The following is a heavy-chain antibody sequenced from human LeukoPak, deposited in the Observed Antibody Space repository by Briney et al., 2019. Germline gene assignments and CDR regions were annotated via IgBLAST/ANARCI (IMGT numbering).Heavy chain of an antibody. CDR2: FYYSENTY. D-gene: IGHD2-15*01. CDR3: ATIVVVVAATPGDYVDV. CDR1: GGSISSTSHY. J-gene: IGHJ6*03. Sequence: SETLSLTCTVSGGSISSTSHYWGWIRQPPGKGLEWIGSFYYSENTYYYNPSPKSRVTISVDTSKNQFSLKVNSVTAADTAVYYCATIVVVVAATPGDYVDVWGKGTTVTVSS. V-gene: IGHV4-39*07.